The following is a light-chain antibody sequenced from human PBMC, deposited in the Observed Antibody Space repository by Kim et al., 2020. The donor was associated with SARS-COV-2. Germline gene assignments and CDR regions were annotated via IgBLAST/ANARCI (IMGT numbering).Light chain of an antibody. V-gene: IGLV3-19*01. CDR1: SLRIYY. Sequence: SSELTQDPAVSVALGQTVRITCQGDSLRIYYATWYQQKPGQAPILVMYGQNKRPSGIPDRVSGSTSGNTASLTITGAQAEDEADYYCNSRDSSGKRVVFGGGTKLTVL. CDR3: NSRDSSGKRVV. J-gene: IGLJ2*01. CDR2: GQN.